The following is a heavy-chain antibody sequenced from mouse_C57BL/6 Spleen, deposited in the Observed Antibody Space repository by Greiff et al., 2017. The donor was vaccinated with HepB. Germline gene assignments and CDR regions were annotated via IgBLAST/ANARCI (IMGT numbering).Heavy chain of an antibody. CDR1: GYTFTSYW. CDR2: IDPSDSYT. V-gene: IGHV1-50*01. J-gene: IGHJ3*01. Sequence: VQLQQPGAELVKPGASVKLSCKASGYTFTSYWMQWVNQRPGQGLEWIGEIDPSDSYTNYNQKFKGKATLTVDTSSSTAYMQLSSLASEDSAVYCCERDRSCYPFAYCGQGTLVTVSA. D-gene: IGHD3-2*02. CDR3: ERDRSCYPFAY.